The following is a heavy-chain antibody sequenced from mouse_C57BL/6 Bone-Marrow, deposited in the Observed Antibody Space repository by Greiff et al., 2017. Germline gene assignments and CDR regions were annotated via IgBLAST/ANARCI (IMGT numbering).Heavy chain of an antibody. Sequence: VQLQQSGPVLVKPGASVKMSCKASGYTFTDYYMNWVKQSHGKSLEWIGVINPYNGGTSYNQKFKGKATLTVDKSSSTAYMELNSLTSEDSAVYYCARKGFTTVVATYPDVWGTGTTVTVSS. CDR1: GYTFTDYY. D-gene: IGHD1-1*01. CDR3: ARKGFTTVVATYPDV. J-gene: IGHJ1*03. V-gene: IGHV1-19*01. CDR2: INPYNGGT.